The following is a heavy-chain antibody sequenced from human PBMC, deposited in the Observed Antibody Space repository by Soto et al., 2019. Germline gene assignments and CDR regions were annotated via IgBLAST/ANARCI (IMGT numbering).Heavy chain of an antibody. J-gene: IGHJ2*01. CDR1: GGSISSGDYY. CDR2: IYYSGST. Sequence: SETLSLTCTVSGGSISSGDYYWSWIRQPPGKGLEWIGYIYYSGSTYYNPSLKSRVTISVDTYKNQFSLKLSSVTAADTAVYYCARGSGPADYDFWSGYFSPPWYFDLWGRGTLVSVSS. V-gene: IGHV4-30-4*01. CDR3: ARGSGPADYDFWSGYFSPPWYFDL. D-gene: IGHD3-3*01.